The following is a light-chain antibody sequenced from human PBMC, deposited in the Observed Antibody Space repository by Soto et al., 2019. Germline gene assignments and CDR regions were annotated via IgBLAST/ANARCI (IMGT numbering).Light chain of an antibody. CDR1: VSEVAGYTY. CDR2: DVS. Sequence: QSALTQPASVSGPPGQTITISCTGAVSEVAGYTYVSWYQQHPGKGPKVIIYDVSNRPLGVSNRFSGSKSGTTASLTISGLQAEDEADYYCSSFTRIVGLFGGGTKVTVL. V-gene: IGLV2-14*03. CDR3: SSFTRIVGL. J-gene: IGLJ2*01.